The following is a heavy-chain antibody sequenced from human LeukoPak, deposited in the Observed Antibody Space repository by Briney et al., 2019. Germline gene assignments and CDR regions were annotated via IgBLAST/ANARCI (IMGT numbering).Heavy chain of an antibody. J-gene: IGHJ2*01. CDR2: ISGSGGST. V-gene: IGHV3-23*01. CDR1: GFTFSSYA. CDR3: ATCYSSGWYDWYFDL. Sequence: PGGSLRLSCAASGFTFSSYAMSWVRLAPGKGLEWVSAISGSGGSTYYADSVKGRFTISRDNSKNTLYLQMNSLRAEDTAVYYCATCYSSGWYDWYFDLWGRGTLVTVSS. D-gene: IGHD6-19*01.